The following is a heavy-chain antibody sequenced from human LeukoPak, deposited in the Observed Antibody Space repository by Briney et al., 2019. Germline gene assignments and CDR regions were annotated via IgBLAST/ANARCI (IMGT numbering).Heavy chain of an antibody. D-gene: IGHD2-2*01. V-gene: IGHV1-69*05. CDR2: IIPIFGTA. J-gene: IGHJ4*02. CDR1: GGTFSSYA. CDR3: ATTPSKGYCSSTSCWKFDY. Sequence: SVKVSCKASGGTFSSYAISWVRQAPGQGLEWMGGIIPIFGTANYAQKFQGRVTITTDESTSTAYMELSSLRSEDTAVYYCATTPSKGYCSSTSCWKFDYWGQGTLVTVSS.